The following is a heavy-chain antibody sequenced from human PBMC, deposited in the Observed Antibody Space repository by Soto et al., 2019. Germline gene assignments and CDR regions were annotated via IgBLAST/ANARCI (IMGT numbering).Heavy chain of an antibody. V-gene: IGHV3-53*01. Sequence: PWGSLRLSCSASGFTVSSNYMSWFRQAPGKGLEWVSVFYSGGSSYYADSVKGRFTISRDSSQNTLYLQMNSLRAEDTAVYYCAYSESGYSYGLRVWGQGTLVTVSS. D-gene: IGHD5-18*01. CDR2: FYSGGSS. CDR3: AYSESGYSYGLRV. J-gene: IGHJ4*02. CDR1: GFTVSSNY.